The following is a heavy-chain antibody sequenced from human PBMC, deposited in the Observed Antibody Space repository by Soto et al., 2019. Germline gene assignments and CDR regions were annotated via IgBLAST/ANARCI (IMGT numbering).Heavy chain of an antibody. V-gene: IGHV1-24*01. Sequence: ASVKVSCKVSGYTLTELSMHWVRQAPGKGLEWMGGFDPEDGETIYAQKFQGRVTMTEDTSTDTAYMELSSLRSEDTAVYYCATGCTNGVCYYMDVWGKGTTVTVSS. D-gene: IGHD2-8*01. J-gene: IGHJ6*03. CDR1: GYTLTELS. CDR2: FDPEDGET. CDR3: ATGCTNGVCYYMDV.